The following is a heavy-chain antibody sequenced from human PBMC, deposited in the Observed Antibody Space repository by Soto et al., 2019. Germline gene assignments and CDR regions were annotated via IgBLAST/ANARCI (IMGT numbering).Heavy chain of an antibody. Sequence: LXLTFTVSCGSFGISAYYWGWIRRAPGKGLEWIGSINSSGSTFSNPSLKSRVTLSVDTSKNQFSLKLTSVTAADTALYYCSRRAPEGFDPWGRGTQVTV. V-gene: IGHV4-39*01. CDR1: CGSFGISAYY. CDR3: SRRAPEGFDP. CDR2: INSSGST. J-gene: IGHJ5*02.